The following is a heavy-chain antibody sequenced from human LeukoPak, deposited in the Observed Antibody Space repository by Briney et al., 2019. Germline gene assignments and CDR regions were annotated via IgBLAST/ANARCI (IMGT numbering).Heavy chain of an antibody. J-gene: IGHJ4*02. D-gene: IGHD3-10*01. V-gene: IGHV1-8*01. CDR1: GYTCTIYD. Sequence: ASVKVSCKASGYTCTIYDINWVRQATGQGLEWMGWMNPNSGNTGYAQKFQGRVTMTRNTSMSTAYMELNSLRSEDTAVYYCARANYYGSGKKDLDYWGQGTLVTVSS. CDR3: ARANYYGSGKKDLDY. CDR2: MNPNSGNT.